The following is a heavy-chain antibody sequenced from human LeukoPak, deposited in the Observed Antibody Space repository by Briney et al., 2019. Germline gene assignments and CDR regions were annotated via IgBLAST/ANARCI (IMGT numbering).Heavy chain of an antibody. J-gene: IGHJ3*02. CDR3: AKVPVRGSTGAFDI. Sequence: PGGPLRLSCAASGFTFSSYGMHWVRQAPGKGLEWVAFIRYDGSNKYYADSVKGRFTISRDNSKNTLYLQMNSLRAEDTAVYYCAKVPVRGSTGAFDIWGQGTMVTVSS. V-gene: IGHV3-30*02. CDR1: GFTFSSYG. D-gene: IGHD3-10*01. CDR2: IRYDGSNK.